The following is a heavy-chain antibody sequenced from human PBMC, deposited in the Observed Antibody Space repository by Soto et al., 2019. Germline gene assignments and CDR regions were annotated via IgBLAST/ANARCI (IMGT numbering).Heavy chain of an antibody. CDR3: AIERRGGDSDCGADY. D-gene: IGHD2-21*02. J-gene: IGHJ4*02. Sequence: QVQLQESGPGLVKPSQTPSLTCNGSGASLSSGDFYWSWIRQPPGRGLEWIAFIYYNGNNFYNPSLQRRITIVIDTSTTQFSLKVRSVTAADTAVIYCAIERRGGDSDCGADYWGQGTLVTVSS. V-gene: IGHV4-30-4*01. CDR1: GASLSSGDFY. CDR2: IYYNGNN.